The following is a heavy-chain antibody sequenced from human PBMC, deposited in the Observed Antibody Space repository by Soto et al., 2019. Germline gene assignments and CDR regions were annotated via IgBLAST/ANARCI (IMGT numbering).Heavy chain of an antibody. Sequence: SETLSLTCSVSGDSMSGGAYYWSWIRQHPGKGLEWIAYIYHSGDTHYNPSLRSRITISVDSSKNQFSLKLTSVTDADTAIYYCARQSRDWFDPWGPGTLVTVSS. CDR3: ARQSRDWFDP. D-gene: IGHD2-21*01. CDR1: GDSMSGGAYY. V-gene: IGHV4-31*03. CDR2: IYHSGDT. J-gene: IGHJ5*02.